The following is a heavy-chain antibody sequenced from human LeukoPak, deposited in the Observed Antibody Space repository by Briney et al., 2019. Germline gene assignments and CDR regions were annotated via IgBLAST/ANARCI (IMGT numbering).Heavy chain of an antibody. D-gene: IGHD3-3*01. J-gene: IGHJ4*02. CDR1: GFTFSSYA. Sequence: GGSLRLSCAASGFTFSSYAMSWVRQAPGKGLEWVSAISGSGGSTYYADSVKGRFTISRDNSKNTLYLQMNSLRAEDTAVYYXXXXXSPYYDFWNDDYWGQGTLVTVSS. CDR2: ISGSGGST. V-gene: IGHV3-23*01. CDR3: XXXXSPYYDFWNDDY.